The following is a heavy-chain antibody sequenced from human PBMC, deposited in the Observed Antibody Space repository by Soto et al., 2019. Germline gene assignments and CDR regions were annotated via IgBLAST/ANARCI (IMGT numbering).Heavy chain of an antibody. CDR3: RLTMIVQHDAFDI. CDR2: INPSGGST. J-gene: IGHJ3*02. V-gene: IGHV1-46*01. CDR1: GYTFTSYY. D-gene: IGHD3-22*01. Sequence: ASVKVSCKASGYTFTSYYMHWVRQAPGQGLGWMGIINPSGGSTSYAQKFQGRVTMTRDTSTSTVYMELSSLRSEDTAVYYCRLTMIVQHDAFDIWGQGTMVTVSS.